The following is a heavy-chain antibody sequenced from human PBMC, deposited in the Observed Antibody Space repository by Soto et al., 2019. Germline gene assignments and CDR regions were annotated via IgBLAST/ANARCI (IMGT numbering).Heavy chain of an antibody. J-gene: IGHJ6*02. D-gene: IGHD3-10*01. V-gene: IGHV4-59*01. CDR2: IYYSGST. CDR1: GGCISSYY. CDR3: SGSGSYSRKDLAYGMDV. Sequence: PSETLSLTCTVSGGCISSYYWSWIRQPPGKGLEWIGYIYYSGSTNYNPSLKSRVTISVDTSKNQFSLKLSSVTAADTAVYYCSGSGSYSRKDLAYGMDVWGQGTTVTAP.